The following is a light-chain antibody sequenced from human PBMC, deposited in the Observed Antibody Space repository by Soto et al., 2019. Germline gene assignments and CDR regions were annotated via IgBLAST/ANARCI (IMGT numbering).Light chain of an antibody. CDR1: QSVSSNS. CDR2: GAS. CDR3: QHYVTSPWT. Sequence: ETVLTQSPGTLSLSPGDRATLSCRASQSVSSNSLAWFQQKPGQAPRLLIFGASSRATGIPDRFSGSGSGTDFTLTISRLEPEDFAVYYCQHYVTSPWTFGQGTKVEIK. V-gene: IGKV3-20*01. J-gene: IGKJ1*01.